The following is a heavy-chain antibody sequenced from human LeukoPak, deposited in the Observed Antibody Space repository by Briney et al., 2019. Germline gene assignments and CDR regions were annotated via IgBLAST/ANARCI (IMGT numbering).Heavy chain of an antibody. CDR2: INHSGST. V-gene: IGHV4-34*01. CDR3: ARAFDSSAYYLTY. CDR1: GGSFNGYY. D-gene: IGHD3-22*01. Sequence: SETLSLTCAVYGGSFNGYYWSWIRQPPGKGLEWVGEINHSGSTNYNPSLKSRVTISVDTSKNQFSLNLTSVTAADTAVYYCARAFDSSAYYLTYWGHGNLVTVSS. J-gene: IGHJ4*01.